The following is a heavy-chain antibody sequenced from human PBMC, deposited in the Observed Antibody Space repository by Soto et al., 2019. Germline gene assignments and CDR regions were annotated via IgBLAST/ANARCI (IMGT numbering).Heavy chain of an antibody. CDR2: ISAYNGNT. D-gene: IGHD3-3*01. V-gene: IGHV1-18*04. Sequence: QVQLVQSGAEVKKPGASVKVSCKASGYTFTSYGISWVRQAPGQGLEWMGWISAYNGNTNYAQKLQGRVTMTTDTSTSTAYRELRSLRSDDTAVYYCARDKGSYDFWSGYYPHWGQGTLVTVSS. J-gene: IGHJ4*02. CDR3: ARDKGSYDFWSGYYPH. CDR1: GYTFTSYG.